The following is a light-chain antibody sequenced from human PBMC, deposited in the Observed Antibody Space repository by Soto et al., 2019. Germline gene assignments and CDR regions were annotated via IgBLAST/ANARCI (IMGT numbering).Light chain of an antibody. V-gene: IGKV1-39*01. Sequence: GARVTSAFRASQSISTYLNWYQQKLGKAPNLLIYDASTLQSGVPSRFSGSGSGTDFTLTISELHPEDFATYFCQQSYCTPRTFGQGTKVDIK. CDR1: QSISTY. CDR2: DAS. J-gene: IGKJ1*01. CDR3: QQSYCTPRT.